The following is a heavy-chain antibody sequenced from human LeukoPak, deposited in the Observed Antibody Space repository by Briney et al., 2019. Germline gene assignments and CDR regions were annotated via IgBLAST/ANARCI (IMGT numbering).Heavy chain of an antibody. CDR1: GFTVSSNY. CDR3: ASGGLGARKYYSDPFDY. D-gene: IGHD3-10*01. CDR2: IYSRGST. Sequence: PGGSLRLSCAASGFTVSSNYMSWVRQAPEKGLEWGSMIYSRGSTYYADSVKGRFTISRDDSKNTVYLQMNSLRAEDAAVYYCASGGLGARKYYSDPFDYWGQGTLVTVSS. V-gene: IGHV3-53*01. J-gene: IGHJ4*02.